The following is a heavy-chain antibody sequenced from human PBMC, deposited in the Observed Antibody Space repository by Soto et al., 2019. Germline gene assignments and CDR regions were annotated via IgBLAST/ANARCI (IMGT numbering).Heavy chain of an antibody. Sequence: SVKVSCKASGGTFSTFGISWVRQAPGQGLEWMGGIIPFFGTAKYSQKFEDRISITADESTNTVYMDLRSLTSEDTAIYYCARSPPMDAGDKYYYDFWGQGALVTVSS. V-gene: IGHV1-69*13. CDR1: GGTFSTFG. CDR3: ARSPPMDAGDKYYYDF. CDR2: IIPFFGTA. D-gene: IGHD3-16*01. J-gene: IGHJ4*02.